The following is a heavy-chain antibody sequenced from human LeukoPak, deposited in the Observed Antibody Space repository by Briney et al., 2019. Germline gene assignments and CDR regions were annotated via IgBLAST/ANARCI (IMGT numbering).Heavy chain of an antibody. CDR3: AKDRIPRMTTVPTGYFDY. CDR2: ISSSGGSA. Sequence: GGSLRLSCAASGFTFSSYAMSWVRQAPGKGLEWVSAISSSGGSAYYADSVKGRFTISRDNSKNTLYLQMNSLRAEDTAVYYCAKDRIPRMTTVPTGYFDYWGQGTLVTVSS. D-gene: IGHD4-17*01. V-gene: IGHV3-23*01. J-gene: IGHJ4*02. CDR1: GFTFSSYA.